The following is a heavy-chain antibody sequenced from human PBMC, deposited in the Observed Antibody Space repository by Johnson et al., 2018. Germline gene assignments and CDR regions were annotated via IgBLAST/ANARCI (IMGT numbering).Heavy chain of an antibody. CDR1: GFTFSDYL. J-gene: IGHJ4*02. CDR2: ISPSGSTT. Sequence: QVQLVQSGAEVREPGASVKISCKTSGFTFSDYLMHWVLQAPGQGLEWMGIISPSGSTTQDRVKMTSDSSTSSVYLELSTLRSEETAVYFCVRESYFDGRGRNGEGIFDYWGQGTLVTVSS. V-gene: IGHV1-46*01. CDR3: VRESYFDGRGRNGEGIFDY. D-gene: IGHD3-22*01.